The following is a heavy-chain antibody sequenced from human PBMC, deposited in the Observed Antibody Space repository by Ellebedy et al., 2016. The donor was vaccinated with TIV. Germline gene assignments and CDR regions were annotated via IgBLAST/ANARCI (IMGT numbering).Heavy chain of an antibody. D-gene: IGHD2-2*01. J-gene: IGHJ6*03. CDR3: ARRANIVVVPAAHYYYYMDV. Sequence: SETLSLTXTVSGGSISSYYWSWIRQPPGKGLEWIGYIYYSGSTNYNPSLKSRVTISVDTSKNQFSLKLSSVTAADTAVYYCARRANIVVVPAAHYYYYMDVWGKGTTVTVSS. V-gene: IGHV4-59*12. CDR1: GGSISSYY. CDR2: IYYSGST.